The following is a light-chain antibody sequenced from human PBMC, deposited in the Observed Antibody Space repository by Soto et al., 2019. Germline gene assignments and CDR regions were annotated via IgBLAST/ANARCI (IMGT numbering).Light chain of an antibody. CDR2: DVS. CDR3: QQYDGY. CDR1: QTINTW. Sequence: QMTQSPSTLSASVGDRVTITCRASQTINTWLAWYQQKPGTAPRLLIYDVSTLQSGVPSRFSGSGSGTEFTLTITSLQPDDSAIYYCQQYDGYFGPGTK. J-gene: IGKJ3*01. V-gene: IGKV1-5*01.